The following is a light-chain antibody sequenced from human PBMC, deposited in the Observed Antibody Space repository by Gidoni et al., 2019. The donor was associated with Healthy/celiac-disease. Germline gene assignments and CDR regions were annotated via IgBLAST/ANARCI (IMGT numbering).Light chain of an antibody. CDR1: QSVSSY. V-gene: IGKV3-11*01. J-gene: IGKJ4*01. CDR3: QQRSNWPPAT. CDR2: DAS. Sequence: EFVLTQSPATLSSSPGERATLSCRASQSVSSYLAWYQQKPGQAPRLLIYDASNRATGIPARFSGSGSGTDFTLTISSLEPEDFAVYYCQQRSNWPPATFGGGTKVEIK.